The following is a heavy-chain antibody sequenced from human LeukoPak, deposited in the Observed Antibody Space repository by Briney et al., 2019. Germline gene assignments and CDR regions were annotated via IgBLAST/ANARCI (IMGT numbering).Heavy chain of an antibody. J-gene: IGHJ4*02. D-gene: IGHD2-15*01. Sequence: SVKVSCKASGGTFSSYAISWVRQAPGQGLEWMGGIIPIFGTANYAQKFHGRVTITPDESTSTAYMELSSLRSEDTAVYYCARNYDLYCSGGSCYFDYWGQGTLVTVSS. CDR1: GGTFSSYA. CDR3: ARNYDLYCSGGSCYFDY. V-gene: IGHV1-69*13. CDR2: IIPIFGTA.